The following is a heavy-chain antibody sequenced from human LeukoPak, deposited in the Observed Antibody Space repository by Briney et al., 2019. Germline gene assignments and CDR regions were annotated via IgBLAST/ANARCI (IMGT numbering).Heavy chain of an antibody. J-gene: IGHJ5*02. CDR1: GGSISSGSYY. V-gene: IGHV4-61*02. CDR3: ARDVSSNYDWFDH. Sequence: ASQTLSLTCTVSGGSISSGSYYWGWIRQPAGKGLEWVVRIYARGSTNYNPSLKERVTISVNTTKNKFCLQLSSVPAADTAVYYCARDVSSNYDWFDHWGQGTLVTVSS. D-gene: IGHD4-11*01. CDR2: IYARGST.